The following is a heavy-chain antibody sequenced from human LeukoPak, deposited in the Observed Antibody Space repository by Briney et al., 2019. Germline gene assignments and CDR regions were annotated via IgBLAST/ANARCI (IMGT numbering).Heavy chain of an antibody. CDR2: ISYDGSSK. V-gene: IGHV3-30*03. CDR3: VGSPYAGDY. J-gene: IGHJ4*02. CDR1: GFTFSSYW. D-gene: IGHD3-10*01. Sequence: GGSLRLSCAASGFTFSSYWMSWIRQAPGKGLEWLAVISYDGSSKFYADSVKGRFTISRDNAKNSLYLQMNSLRAEDTAVYYCVGSPYAGDYWGQGTLVTVSS.